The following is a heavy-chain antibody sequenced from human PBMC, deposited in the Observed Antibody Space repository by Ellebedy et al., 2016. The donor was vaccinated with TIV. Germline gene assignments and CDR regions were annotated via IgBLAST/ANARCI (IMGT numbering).Heavy chain of an antibody. CDR2: IDFSGTGT. V-gene: IGHV3-21*06. Sequence: GESLKISCAASGFTFSIAGMTWVRQAPGKGLEWVATIDFSGTGTYYADSVKVRFIISRDNTKNSLFLQMNSLGVEDTAVYYCARDGSEWSRDYWGQGTLVTVSS. CDR3: ARDGSEWSRDY. J-gene: IGHJ4*02. CDR1: GFTFSIAG. D-gene: IGHD3-3*01.